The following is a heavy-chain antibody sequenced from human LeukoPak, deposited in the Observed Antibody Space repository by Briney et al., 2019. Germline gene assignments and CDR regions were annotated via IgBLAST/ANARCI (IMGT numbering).Heavy chain of an antibody. D-gene: IGHD6-19*01. V-gene: IGHV3-21*01. J-gene: IGHJ5*02. CDR3: ARASRYSSALGSWFDP. Sequence: GGSLRLSCAASGFTFSSYSMNWVRQAPGKGLEWVSSISSSSSYIYYADSVKGRFTISRDNAKNSLYLQMNSLRAEDTAVYYCARASRYSSALGSWFDPWGQGTLVTVSS. CDR2: ISSSSSYI. CDR1: GFTFSSYS.